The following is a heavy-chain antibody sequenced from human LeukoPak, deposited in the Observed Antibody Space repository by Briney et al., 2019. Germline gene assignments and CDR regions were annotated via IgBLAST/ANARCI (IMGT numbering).Heavy chain of an antibody. CDR3: AVWGRHQLDY. D-gene: IGHD7-27*01. Sequence: SETLSLTCAVYGGSFSGYYWSWIRQPPGKGLEWIGEINHSGSTNYNPSLKSRVTTSVDTSKNQFSLKLSSVTAADTAVYYCAVWGRHQLDYWGQGTLVTVSS. CDR2: INHSGST. CDR1: GGSFSGYY. V-gene: IGHV4-34*01. J-gene: IGHJ4*02.